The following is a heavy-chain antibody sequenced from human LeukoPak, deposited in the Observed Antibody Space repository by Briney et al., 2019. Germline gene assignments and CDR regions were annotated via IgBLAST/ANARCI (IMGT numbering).Heavy chain of an antibody. CDR3: AKDRWSYGDYVDY. Sequence: GGSLRLSCAASGFTFSSYAMHWVRQAPGKGLEWVAVISYDGNNKYYADSVKGRFTISRDNSKNTLYLQMNSLRAEDTAVYYCAKDRWSYGDYVDYWGQGTLVTVSS. CDR1: GFTFSSYA. V-gene: IGHV3-30*04. D-gene: IGHD1-26*01. CDR2: ISYDGNNK. J-gene: IGHJ4*02.